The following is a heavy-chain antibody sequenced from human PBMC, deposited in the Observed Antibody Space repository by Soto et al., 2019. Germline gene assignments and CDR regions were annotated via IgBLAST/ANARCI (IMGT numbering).Heavy chain of an antibody. J-gene: IGHJ3*02. D-gene: IGHD1-1*01. CDR1: GGSVSDYD. CDR3: ASNIWTDDADRDGTLNI. V-gene: IGHV4-4*09. Sequence: QMQLEESGPGLVKPSETLSLTCSVSGGSVSDYDWHWIRQSPGKGLEWMGKLSSSGATSYSPPLNSRVTILLDVSKRHLSLKMTSVTAADAALYYCASNIWTDDADRDGTLNIWGQGTQVTVSS. CDR2: LSSSGAT.